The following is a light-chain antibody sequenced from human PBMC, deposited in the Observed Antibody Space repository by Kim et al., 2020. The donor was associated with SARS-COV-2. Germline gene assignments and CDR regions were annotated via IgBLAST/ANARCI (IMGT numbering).Light chain of an antibody. Sequence: EIVMTQTPLSSPVTLGHPASISCRSSESLVHYDGNTYLSWFQQRPGQPPRLLMYQISNRISGVPDRFSGTGAGTDFTLKITRVEAEDVGTYYCMQATQFPHTFGQGTKLEI. V-gene: IGKV2-24*01. CDR2: QIS. CDR3: MQATQFPHT. J-gene: IGKJ2*01. CDR1: ESLVHYDGNTY.